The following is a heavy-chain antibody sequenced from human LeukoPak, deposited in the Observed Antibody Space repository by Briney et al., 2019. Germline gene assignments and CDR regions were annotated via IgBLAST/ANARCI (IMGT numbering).Heavy chain of an antibody. Sequence: SETLSLTCTVSGGSISSSSYYWAWIRQSPGKGLEWIANIYYGGSSYYNPSLRRRVTISVDTSKNQFSLKVYSVTAADTAVYYCARGSSWSYYFDYWGQGTLVTVSS. CDR1: GGSISSSSYY. D-gene: IGHD6-13*01. V-gene: IGHV4-39*01. CDR3: ARGSSWSYYFDY. CDR2: IYYGGSS. J-gene: IGHJ4*02.